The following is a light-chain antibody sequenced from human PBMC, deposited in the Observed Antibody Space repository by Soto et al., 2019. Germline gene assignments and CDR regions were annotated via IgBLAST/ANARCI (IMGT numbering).Light chain of an antibody. CDR3: NSYTRFSTYV. CDR2: EVT. V-gene: IGLV2-14*01. Sequence: LTQPPSVSVAPGQTAMISCGGTNIGTYSVHWYQQHPGKAPKLLIYEVTYRPSGVSSRFSGSKSGNTASLTISGLQAEDEADYYCNSYTRFSTYVFGTGTKVTVL. CDR1: NIGTYS. J-gene: IGLJ1*01.